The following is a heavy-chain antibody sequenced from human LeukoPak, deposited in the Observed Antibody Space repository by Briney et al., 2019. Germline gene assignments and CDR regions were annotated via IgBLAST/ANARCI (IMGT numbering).Heavy chain of an antibody. CDR3: AKDLGRFLEWLFLFDY. CDR1: GFTVSSYY. Sequence: GGSLRLSCAASGFTVSSYYMSWVRQAPGKGLEWVSLIHSGGKTYYVDSVKGRFTISRDNSKNTLYLQMNSLRAEDTAVYYCAKDLGRFLEWLFLFDYWGREPWSPSPQ. D-gene: IGHD3-3*01. J-gene: IGHJ4*02. CDR2: IHSGGKT. V-gene: IGHV3-53*01.